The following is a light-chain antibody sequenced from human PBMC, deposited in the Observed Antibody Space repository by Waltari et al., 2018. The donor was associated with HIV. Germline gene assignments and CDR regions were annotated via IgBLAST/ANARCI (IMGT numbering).Light chain of an antibody. CDR1: SGDIGNYAY. Sequence: QPALIQPPSASGSPGQSVTISCTGTSGDIGNYAYVSWYQQHPGKAPQIIIYEVGQRYSGVPDRFSGSKSGNTASLTVSGLQAEDEADYYCASYAGHDRFVLLGGGTKVTVL. CDR2: EVG. CDR3: ASYAGHDRFVL. V-gene: IGLV2-8*01. J-gene: IGLJ2*01.